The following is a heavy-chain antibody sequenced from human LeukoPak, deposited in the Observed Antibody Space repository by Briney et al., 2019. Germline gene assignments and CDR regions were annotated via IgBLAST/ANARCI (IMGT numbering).Heavy chain of an antibody. D-gene: IGHD3-10*01. V-gene: IGHV3-7*03. CDR2: TKEDGREK. J-gene: IGHJ4*02. Sequence: GGSLRHSCAASGFTFSDFWMNWLRQGPGKGLEGVANTKEDGREKYCVDHVKGRFTTSRDNAKNSLYLQMNSLRVEDTAVYYCARGPNYGSRSDYFDYWGQGTLVTVSS. CDR1: GFTFSDFW. CDR3: ARGPNYGSRSDYFDY.